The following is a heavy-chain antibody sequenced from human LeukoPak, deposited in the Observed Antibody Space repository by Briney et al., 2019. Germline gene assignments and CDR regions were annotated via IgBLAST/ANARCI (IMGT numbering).Heavy chain of an antibody. V-gene: IGHV1-18*01. Sequence: ASVKVSCKASGYTFISYGISWVRQAPGQGLEWMGWISAYNGNTNYAQKLQGRVTMTTDTSTSTAYMELRSLRSDDTAVYYCARGLYYDFWSGYPDYWGQGTLVTVSS. CDR2: ISAYNGNT. CDR1: GYTFISYG. J-gene: IGHJ4*02. D-gene: IGHD3-3*01. CDR3: ARGLYYDFWSGYPDY.